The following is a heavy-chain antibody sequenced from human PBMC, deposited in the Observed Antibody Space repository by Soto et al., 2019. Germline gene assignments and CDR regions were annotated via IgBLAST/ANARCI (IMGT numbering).Heavy chain of an antibody. CDR3: ARAATPGRSDY. J-gene: IGHJ4*02. Sequence: PSETLSLTCTVSGGSISSGGYYWSWIRQHPGQGLEWIGSIYYSGSTYYNPSLKSRVTISVDTSKNQFSLKLSSVTAADTAVYYCARAATPGRSDYWGQGTLVTVSS. CDR2: IYYSGST. V-gene: IGHV4-31*03. CDR1: GGSISSGGYY. D-gene: IGHD2-15*01.